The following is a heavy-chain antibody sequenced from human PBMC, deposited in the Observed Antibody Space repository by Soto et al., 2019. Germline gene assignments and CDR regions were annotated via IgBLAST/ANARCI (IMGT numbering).Heavy chain of an antibody. CDR2: IYYTGNT. Sequence: SETLSLTCAVSDGSLSGSYWSWIRQSPGKGLEWIGYIYYTGNTYYNPSLTSRVTISIDTSKNQFSLKLTSVTAADTAVYYCARVLGKNWFDTWGHGTLVTVSS. CDR3: ARVLGKNWFDT. CDR1: DGSLSGSY. J-gene: IGHJ5*01. V-gene: IGHV4-59*01. D-gene: IGHD7-27*01.